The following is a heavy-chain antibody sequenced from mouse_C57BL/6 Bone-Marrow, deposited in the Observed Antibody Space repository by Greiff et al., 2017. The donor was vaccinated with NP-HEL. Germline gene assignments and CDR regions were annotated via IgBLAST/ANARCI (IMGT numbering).Heavy chain of an antibody. D-gene: IGHD1-1*01. J-gene: IGHJ3*01. CDR1: GYAFSSSW. CDR2: IYPGDGDT. V-gene: IGHV1-82*01. CDR3: ARIVSTYGSFAY. Sequence: QVQLQQSGPELVKPGASVKISCKASGYAFSSSWMNWVKQRPGKGLEWIGRIYPGDGDTNYNGKFKGKATLTADKSSSTAYMQLSSLTSEDSAVYFCARIVSTYGSFAYWGQGTLVTVSA.